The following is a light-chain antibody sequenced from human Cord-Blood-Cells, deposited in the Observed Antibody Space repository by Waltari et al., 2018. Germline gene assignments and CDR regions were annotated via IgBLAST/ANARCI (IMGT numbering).Light chain of an antibody. CDR2: EVS. Sequence: QSALTQPASVSGSPGQSITISCTGTSRHVGGYNYVSWYQQHPGKAPKLMIYEVSNRPSGVSNRFSGSKSGNTASLTISGLQAEDEADYYCSSYTSSSTLEVFGGGTKLTVL. J-gene: IGLJ3*02. CDR1: SRHVGGYNY. V-gene: IGLV2-14*01. CDR3: SSYTSSSTLEV.